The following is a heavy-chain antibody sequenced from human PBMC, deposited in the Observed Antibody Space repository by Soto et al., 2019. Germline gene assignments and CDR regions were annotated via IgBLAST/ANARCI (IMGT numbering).Heavy chain of an antibody. J-gene: IGHJ4*02. V-gene: IGHV4-4*07. D-gene: IGHD3-3*01. CDR2: DYSSGTT. Sequence: SETLSLTCSVSGGSINSYWWSWIRQPAGKGLEWIGRDYSSGTTDYNPSLNSRATMSVETSKNQFSLKLTSVTAADTDVYYCARESGSYASAEGYWGQGLQGT. CDR3: ARESGSYASAEGY. CDR1: GGSINSYW.